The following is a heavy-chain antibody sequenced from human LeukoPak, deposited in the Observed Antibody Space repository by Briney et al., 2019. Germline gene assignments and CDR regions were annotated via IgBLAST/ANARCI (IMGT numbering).Heavy chain of an antibody. CDR1: GYTLTELS. CDR2: FDPEDGET. CDR3: ATSQLVEYDFWSGYPRWFDP. Sequence: ASVKVSCKVSGYTLTELSMHWVRQAPGKGLEWMGGFDPEDGETIYAQKFQGRVTMTEDTSTDTAYMELSSLRSEDTAVYYSATSQLVEYDFWSGYPRWFDPWGQGTLVTVSS. V-gene: IGHV1-24*01. J-gene: IGHJ5*02. D-gene: IGHD3-3*01.